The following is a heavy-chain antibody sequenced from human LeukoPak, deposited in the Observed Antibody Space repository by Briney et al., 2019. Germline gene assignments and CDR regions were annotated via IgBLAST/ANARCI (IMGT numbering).Heavy chain of an antibody. CDR1: GFTVTDNY. CDR3: ASGREILASVDY. J-gene: IGHJ4*02. Sequence: GGSLRLSCAASGFTVTDNYMNWVRQSSGKGLEWVSVIYGGGDTNYADSVKGRFAISRDNSNNTLYLQMNSLRADDTAVYYCASGREILASVDYWGQGTLVTVSS. D-gene: IGHD2-21*01. V-gene: IGHV3-53*01. CDR2: IYGGGDT.